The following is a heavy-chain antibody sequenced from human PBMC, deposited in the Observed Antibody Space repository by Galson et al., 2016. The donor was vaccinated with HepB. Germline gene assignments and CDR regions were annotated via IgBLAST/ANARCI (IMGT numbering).Heavy chain of an antibody. Sequence: SETLSLTCTVSGGSISSTTNWWSWVRQSPGQGLEWIGEIYHSGDTNSNPSLKSRATISVDTSRNQFSLSLSSVTAADTAVYYCARDCTGGTCKFAGYDAFDIWGQGTTVTVSS. CDR3: ARDCTGGTCKFAGYDAFDI. J-gene: IGHJ3*02. V-gene: IGHV4-4*02. D-gene: IGHD2-8*02. CDR2: IYHSGDT. CDR1: GGSISSTTNW.